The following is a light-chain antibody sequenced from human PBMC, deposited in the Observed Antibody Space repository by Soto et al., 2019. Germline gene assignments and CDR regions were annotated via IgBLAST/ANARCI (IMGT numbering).Light chain of an antibody. CDR2: EVS. CDR3: TSYTSSTTVL. Sequence: SVLTQPASVSGSPGQSITISCTGTSSDVGGYNYVSWYQQYPGKAPKLMIYEVSNRPSGVSNRFSGSKSGNTASLTISGLQAEDEADYYCTSYTSSTTVLFGGGTQLTVL. V-gene: IGLV2-14*01. CDR1: SSDVGGYNY. J-gene: IGLJ2*01.